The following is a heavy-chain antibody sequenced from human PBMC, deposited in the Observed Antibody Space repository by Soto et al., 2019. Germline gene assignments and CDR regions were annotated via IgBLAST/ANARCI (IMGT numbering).Heavy chain of an antibody. Sequence: QVQLVQSGAEVKKPGSSVKVSCKASGGTFSSYTISWVRQAPGQGLEWMGRIIPILGIANYAQKFQGRVTITADKSTSTAYMELSSLRSEDTAVYHCARARSSLYFDYWGQGTLVTVSS. V-gene: IGHV1-69*02. J-gene: IGHJ4*02. CDR2: IIPILGIA. CDR3: ARARSSLYFDY. CDR1: GGTFSSYT. D-gene: IGHD6-13*01.